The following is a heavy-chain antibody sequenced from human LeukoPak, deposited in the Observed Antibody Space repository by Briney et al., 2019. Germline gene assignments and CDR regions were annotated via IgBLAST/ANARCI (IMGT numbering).Heavy chain of an antibody. Sequence: GGSLRLSCAASGFTFSSYAMHWVRQAPGKGLEWVAAISYDGSNKYYADSVKGRFTISRDNSKNTLYLQMNSLRAEDTAVYYCAYGSYYGSGYYGMDVWRQGTTVTVSS. CDR1: GFTFSSYA. J-gene: IGHJ6*02. D-gene: IGHD1-26*01. V-gene: IGHV3-30-3*01. CDR3: AYGSYYGSGYYGMDV. CDR2: ISYDGSNK.